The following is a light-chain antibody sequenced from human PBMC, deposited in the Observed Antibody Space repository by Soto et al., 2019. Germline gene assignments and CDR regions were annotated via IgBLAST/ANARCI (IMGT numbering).Light chain of an antibody. J-gene: IGLJ1*01. CDR3: SSYTDSSNYV. Sequence: QALRTLPASVSGSPGQSITISCTGTISDLAIYNYVSWYQQQPGKAPKLMIYQVTNRPSGVSNRFSGSRSGNTASLTISGLQAEDEADYYCSSYTDSSNYVFGTGTKV. CDR1: ISDLAIYNY. CDR2: QVT. V-gene: IGLV2-14*01.